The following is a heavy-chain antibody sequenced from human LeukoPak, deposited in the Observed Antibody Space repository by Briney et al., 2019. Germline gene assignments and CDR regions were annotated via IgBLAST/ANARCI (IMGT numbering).Heavy chain of an antibody. J-gene: IGHJ4*02. V-gene: IGHV3-48*01. Sequence: QPGGSLRLSCAASGFTFSTYIMSWVRQAPGKGLEWVSYISSISSIIYYADSVKGRFTISRDNARNSLYLQMNSLRAEDTAVYYCTRARPGTEAGQPNFDHWGQGTLVTVSS. D-gene: IGHD6-13*01. CDR1: GFTFSTYI. CDR3: TRARPGTEAGQPNFDH. CDR2: ISSISSII.